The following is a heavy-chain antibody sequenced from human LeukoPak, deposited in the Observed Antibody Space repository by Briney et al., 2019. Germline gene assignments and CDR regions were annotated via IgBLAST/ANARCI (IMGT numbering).Heavy chain of an antibody. J-gene: IGHJ4*02. D-gene: IGHD6-19*01. CDR2: INHSGST. Sequence: SETLSLTCAVYGGSFSGYYWSWIRQPPGKGLEWIGEINHSGSTNYNPFLKSRVTISVDTSKNQFSLKLSSVTAADTAVYYCAREAGAQAEFDYWGQGTLVTVSS. V-gene: IGHV4-34*01. CDR1: GGSFSGYY. CDR3: AREAGAQAEFDY.